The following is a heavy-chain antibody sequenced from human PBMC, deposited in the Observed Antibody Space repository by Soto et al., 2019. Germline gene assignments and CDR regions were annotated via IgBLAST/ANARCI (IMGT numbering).Heavy chain of an antibody. Sequence: LRLSCAASGFTFSSYWMIWVRQAPLKGLEWVANIKQDGSEKYYVDSVKGRFTISRDNAKNSLYLQMNSLRAEDTATYYCGRRDSSSSADYWGQGVLVTVSS. CDR1: GFTFSSYW. CDR3: GRRDSSSSADY. CDR2: IKQDGSEK. J-gene: IGHJ4*02. D-gene: IGHD6-6*01. V-gene: IGHV3-7*01.